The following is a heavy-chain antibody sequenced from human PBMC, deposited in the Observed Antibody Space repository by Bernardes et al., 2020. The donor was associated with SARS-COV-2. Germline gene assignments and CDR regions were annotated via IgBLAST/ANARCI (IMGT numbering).Heavy chain of an antibody. CDR2: INQDGSQK. V-gene: IGHV3-7*03. CDR1: GFSLSNYW. CDR3: ARAYSLDYYASGSYLDY. Sequence: GGSLRLSCAASGFSLSNYWMSWVRQAPGKGLEWVANINQDGSQKYHVDSVEGRFTISRDNARNSLYLQINSLRAEDTAVYYCARAYSLDYYASGSYLDYWGQGTLATVSS. D-gene: IGHD3-10*01. J-gene: IGHJ4*02.